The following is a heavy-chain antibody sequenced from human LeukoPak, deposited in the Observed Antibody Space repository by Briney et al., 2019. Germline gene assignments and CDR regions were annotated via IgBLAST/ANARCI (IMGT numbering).Heavy chain of an antibody. V-gene: IGHV4-4*02. CDR1: W. D-gene: IGHD3-22*01. Sequence: WMGWVRQAPGKGLEWIGEIYHSGSTNYNPSLKSRVTMSVDTSKNQFSLKLSSVTAADTAVYYCAREGRGGYDSSGTIDYWGQGTLVTVSS. CDR3: AREGRGGYDSSGTIDY. J-gene: IGHJ4*02. CDR2: IYHSGST.